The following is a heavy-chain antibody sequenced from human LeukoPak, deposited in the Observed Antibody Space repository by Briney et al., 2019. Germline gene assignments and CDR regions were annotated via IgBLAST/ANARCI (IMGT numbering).Heavy chain of an antibody. CDR1: GFTFSDYY. D-gene: IGHD3-10*01. CDR3: ARDLRPRGSGSYLAY. Sequence: GGSLRLSCAASGFTFSDYYMSWIRQAPGKGLEWVSYISSSGSTIYYADSVKGRFTISRHNAKNSLYLQMNSLRAEDTAAYYCARDLRPRGSGSYLAYWGQGTLVTVSS. V-gene: IGHV3-11*04. CDR2: ISSSGSTI. J-gene: IGHJ4*02.